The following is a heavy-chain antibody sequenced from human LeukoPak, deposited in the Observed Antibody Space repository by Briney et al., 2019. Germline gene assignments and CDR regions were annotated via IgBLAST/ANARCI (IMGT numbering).Heavy chain of an antibody. J-gene: IGHJ5*02. CDR1: GGSFNRNA. Sequence: GASVKVSCKASGGSFNRNAVSWVRQAPGQGLEWMGGIIHMFPTPNYAQKFQGRVTITADESTTTVYMELSSLRSEDPAVYYCAGVSSYYGSGSYNNWSYTWGQGTLVTVSS. V-gene: IGHV1-69*13. D-gene: IGHD3-10*01. CDR2: IIHMFPTP. CDR3: AGVSSYYGSGSYNNWSYT.